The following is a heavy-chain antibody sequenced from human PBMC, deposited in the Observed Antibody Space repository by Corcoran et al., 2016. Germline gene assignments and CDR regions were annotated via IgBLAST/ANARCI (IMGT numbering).Heavy chain of an antibody. CDR2: IYPGDSDT. V-gene: IGHV5-51*01. CDR3: ARHGRGGTTIRYYFDY. CDR1: GYSFTSYW. D-gene: IGHD1-26*01. Sequence: EVQLVQSGAEVKKPGDSLKISCKGSGYSFTSYWIGWVRQMPGKGLEWMGIIYPGDSDTRYSPSFQGQVTISADKSISTAYLQWSVKASDTAMYYCARHGRGGTTIRYYFDYWGQGTLVTVSS. J-gene: IGHJ4*02.